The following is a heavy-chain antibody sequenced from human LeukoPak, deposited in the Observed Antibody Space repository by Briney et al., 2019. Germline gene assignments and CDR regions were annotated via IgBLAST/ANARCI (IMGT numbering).Heavy chain of an antibody. CDR3: VRESNDFDS. Sequence: GGSLRLSCTASGFTFSDYAMHWVRQAPGKGLEWVAFISYDGSDIFYADSVKGRFTISRDNSKNTVYLQMNSLRAEDTAVYYCVRESNDFDSWGQGTLVTASS. CDR2: ISYDGSDI. V-gene: IGHV3-30-3*01. D-gene: IGHD2-8*01. CDR1: GFTFSDYA. J-gene: IGHJ4*02.